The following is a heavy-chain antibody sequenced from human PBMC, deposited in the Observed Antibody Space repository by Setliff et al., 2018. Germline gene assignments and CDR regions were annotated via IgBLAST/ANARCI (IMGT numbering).Heavy chain of an antibody. CDR2: VNPDNGDT. CDR3: ARDWFCSGGDCSDVFDF. D-gene: IGHD2-21*02. J-gene: IGHJ3*01. Sequence: GASVKVSCKSFGYTFSAYGVSWVRQAPGQGLEWMGWVNPDNGDTKNAQKFQGRVTMTIDTSTSTAYMELRSLRSDDTAVYYCARDWFCSGGDCSDVFDFWGQGTMVTVSS. V-gene: IGHV1-18*01. CDR1: GYTFSAYG.